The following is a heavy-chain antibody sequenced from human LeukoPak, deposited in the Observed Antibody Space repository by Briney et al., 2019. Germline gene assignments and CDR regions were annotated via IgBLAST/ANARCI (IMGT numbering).Heavy chain of an antibody. D-gene: IGHD4-17*01. J-gene: IGHJ3*02. CDR3: AKDQGYGDYVDAFDI. CDR2: IRYDGSNK. V-gene: IGHV3-30*02. Sequence: PGGSLRLSCAGSGFTFSSYGMHWVRQAPGKGLEWVAFIRYDGSNKYYADSVKGRFTISRDNSKNTLYLQMNSLRAEDTAVYYCAKDQGYGDYVDAFDIWGQGTMVTVSS. CDR1: GFTFSSYG.